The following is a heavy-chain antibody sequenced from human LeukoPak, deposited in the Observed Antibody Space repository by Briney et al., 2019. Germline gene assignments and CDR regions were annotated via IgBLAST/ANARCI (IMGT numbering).Heavy chain of an antibody. CDR2: ISAYNGNT. D-gene: IGHD2-2*01. J-gene: IGHJ5*02. CDR1: GYTFTSYG. V-gene: IGHV1-18*01. Sequence: ASVKVSCMASGYTFTSYGISWVRQAPGQGLEWMGWISAYNGNTNYAQKLQGRVTMTTDTSTSTAYMELRSLRSDDTAVYYCAREGLPGYCSSTSCYLSPNWFDPWGQGTLVTVSS. CDR3: AREGLPGYCSSTSCYLSPNWFDP.